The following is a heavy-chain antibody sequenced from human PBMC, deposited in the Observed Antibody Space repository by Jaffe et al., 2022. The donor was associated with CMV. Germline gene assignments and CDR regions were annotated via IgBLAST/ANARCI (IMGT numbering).Heavy chain of an antibody. D-gene: IGHD1-26*01. V-gene: IGHV3-33*06. CDR2: IWYDANSK. CDR3: AKGAVPQGLSKGYYFDD. CDR1: GFTFSSYG. Sequence: QVQLVESGGGVVLPGKSLSLSCAASGFTFSSYGMHWVRQAPGKGLEWVAVIWYDANSKRFAETVKDRFTISRDNSKNTVYLQMNSLRAEDTAVYYCAKGAVPQGLSKGYYFDDWGQGTLVTVSS. J-gene: IGHJ4*02.